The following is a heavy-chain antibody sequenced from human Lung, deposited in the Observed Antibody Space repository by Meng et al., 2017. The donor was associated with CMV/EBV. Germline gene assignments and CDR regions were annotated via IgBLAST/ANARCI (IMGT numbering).Heavy chain of an antibody. J-gene: IGHJ6*02. CDR1: GFSFSSYA. Sequence: SXAASGFSFSSYAMNWVRQAPGRGLEWVSLIYGGGSDTYYVDSVKGRFTISRDDSKNTLYLQMQSLAADDTAIYYCAKVYTSTNWGYYYGMDVWXQGTXVTVAS. V-gene: IGHV3-23*03. D-gene: IGHD2-2*01. CDR2: IYGGGSDT. CDR3: AKVYTSTNWGYYYGMDV.